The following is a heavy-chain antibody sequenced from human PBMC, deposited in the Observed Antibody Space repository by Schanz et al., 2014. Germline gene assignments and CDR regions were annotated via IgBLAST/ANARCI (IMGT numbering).Heavy chain of an antibody. CDR3: ARGGYSSGCYDRDSAHFDY. CDR2: ISTSNGNT. J-gene: IGHJ4*02. CDR1: GYTFTDYG. D-gene: IGHD6-19*01. Sequence: QVQVVQSGAEVKKPGASVKVSCKASGYTFTDYGVIWVRQAPGQGLEWMGWISTSNGNTNYAQKLQGRVTMTTDTSTSTAYTELRSLRSDDTAVYYCARGGYSSGCYDRDSAHFDYWGQGTLVTVSS. V-gene: IGHV1-18*01.